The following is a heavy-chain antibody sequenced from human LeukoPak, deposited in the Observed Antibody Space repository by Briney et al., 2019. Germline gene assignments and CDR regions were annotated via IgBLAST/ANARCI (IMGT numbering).Heavy chain of an antibody. CDR3: ARDYYDSRAYLVPLGF. D-gene: IGHD3-22*01. J-gene: IGHJ4*02. CDR2: IYSGGST. V-gene: IGHV3-66*01. Sequence: PGGSLRLSCAASGFTVSSNYMSWVRQAPGKGLEWVSVIYSGGSTYYADSVKGRFTISRDNSKNTLYLQMNSLRAEDTAVYYCARDYYDSRAYLVPLGFWGQGALVTVSS. CDR1: GFTVSSNY.